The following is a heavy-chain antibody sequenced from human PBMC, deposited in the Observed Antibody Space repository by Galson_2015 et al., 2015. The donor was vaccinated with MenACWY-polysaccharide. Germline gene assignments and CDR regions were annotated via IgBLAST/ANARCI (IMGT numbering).Heavy chain of an antibody. Sequence: ETLSLTCTVSGGSIGGYYWNWIRQSPGKGLEWVGYINYSGSTNHNPSLKSRVTMSVDTSKNQFSLNLTSVTDADTAVYYCARAIAVAGQRRDFDLWGRGTLVTVSS. CDR2: INYSGST. D-gene: IGHD6-19*01. V-gene: IGHV4-59*01. CDR3: ARAIAVAGQRRDFDL. CDR1: GGSIGGYY. J-gene: IGHJ2*01.